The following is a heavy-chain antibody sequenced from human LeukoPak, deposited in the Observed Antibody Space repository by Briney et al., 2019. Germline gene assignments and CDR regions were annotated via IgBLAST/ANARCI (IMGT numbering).Heavy chain of an antibody. D-gene: IGHD3-16*01. CDR3: ARTSPTSHFDF. J-gene: IGHJ4*02. V-gene: IGHV3-74*01. Sequence: GGSLRLSCVASGFTFTTYWMHWVRQAPGKGLVWVSRINGDGSNSNYADSVKGRFTVSRDNARNTLYLQMNGLRAEDTALYYCARTSPTSHFDFWGQGTLVTVSS. CDR2: INGDGSNS. CDR1: GFTFTTYW.